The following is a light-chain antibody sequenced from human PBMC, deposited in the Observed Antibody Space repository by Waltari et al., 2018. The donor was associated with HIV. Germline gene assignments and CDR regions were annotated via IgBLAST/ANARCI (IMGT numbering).Light chain of an antibody. CDR3: SSYTTNAAYV. J-gene: IGLJ1*01. Sequence: QSALTQPASVSGSPGQSITISCTGTSRDIGGFNYVSWYQHHPGKAPNLIIYDVTNRPSGSFIRFSGSKSGNTASLTISGLQADDECDYYCSSYTTNAAYVFGTGTRVTVL. CDR1: SRDIGGFNY. CDR2: DVT. V-gene: IGLV2-14*01.